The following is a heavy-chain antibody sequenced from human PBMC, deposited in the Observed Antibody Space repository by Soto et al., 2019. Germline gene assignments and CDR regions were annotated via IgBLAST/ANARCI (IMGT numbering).Heavy chain of an antibody. Sequence: QVQLVESGGGVVQPGRSLRLSCAASGFTFSDYVRHWVRQVADKELEWVADSVKGRFTISRDNSNNMLYLQMDSLQTEDTALYYCSRRFEGASSDLLNYLGQGTLVTVSS. CDR3: SRRFEGASSDLLNY. CDR1: GFTFSDYV. D-gene: IGHD3-16*01. J-gene: IGHJ4*02. V-gene: IGHV3-30*03.